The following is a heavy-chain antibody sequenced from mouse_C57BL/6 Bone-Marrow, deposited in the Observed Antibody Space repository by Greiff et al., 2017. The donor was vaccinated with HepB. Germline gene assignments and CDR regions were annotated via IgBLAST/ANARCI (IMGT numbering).Heavy chain of an antibody. D-gene: IGHD1-1*01. CDR2: IRSKSSNYAT. CDR1: GFTFNTYA. Sequence: EVQRVESGGGLVQPKGSLKLSCAASGFTFNTYAMHWVRQAPGTGLEWVARIRSKSSNYATYYADSVKDRFTISRDDSQSMLYLQMNNLKTEDTAMYYCVRDTYYYGSSYGYFDVWGTGTTVTVSS. CDR3: VRDTYYYGSSYGYFDV. V-gene: IGHV10-3*01. J-gene: IGHJ1*03.